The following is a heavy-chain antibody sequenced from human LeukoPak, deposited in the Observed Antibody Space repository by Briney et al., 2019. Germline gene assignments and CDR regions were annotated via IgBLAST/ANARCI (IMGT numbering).Heavy chain of an antibody. CDR2: ISSDSSHI. V-gene: IGHV3-21*01. J-gene: IGHJ6*02. CDR3: ARIDYYHGMDV. Sequence: PGGSLRLSCATSGFAFNFFSMNWVRQVPGKGLEWISSISSDSSHIYYADSVKDRFTISRDNARNSLYLQLSSLRAGDTAVYYCARIDYYHGMDVWGQGTTVTVSS. CDR1: GFAFNFFS.